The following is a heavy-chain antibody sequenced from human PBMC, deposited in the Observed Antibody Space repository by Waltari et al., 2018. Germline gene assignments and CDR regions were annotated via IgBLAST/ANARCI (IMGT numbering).Heavy chain of an antibody. Sequence: QVQLQQWGAGLFKPSETLFLTFAVYGGSFSGYYWSWIRQPPGKGLEWIGEINHSGSTNYNTSLKSRVTISVDTSKNQFSLKLSSVTAADTAVYYCARVRYFDWLALAYFDYWGQGTLVTVSS. CDR1: GGSFSGYY. V-gene: IGHV4-34*01. CDR2: INHSGST. D-gene: IGHD3-9*01. J-gene: IGHJ4*02. CDR3: ARVRYFDWLALAYFDY.